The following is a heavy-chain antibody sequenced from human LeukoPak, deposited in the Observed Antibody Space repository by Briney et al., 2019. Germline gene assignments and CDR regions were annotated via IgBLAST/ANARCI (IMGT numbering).Heavy chain of an antibody. Sequence: ASVKVSCKASGGTFSSYAISWVRQAPGQGLEWMGRIIPILGIANYAQKFQGRVTITADKSASTAYMELSSLRSEDTAVYYCSLGVVAATDFDYWGQGTLVTVSS. J-gene: IGHJ4*02. CDR3: SLGVVAATDFDY. CDR2: IIPILGIA. V-gene: IGHV1-69*04. CDR1: GGTFSSYA. D-gene: IGHD2-15*01.